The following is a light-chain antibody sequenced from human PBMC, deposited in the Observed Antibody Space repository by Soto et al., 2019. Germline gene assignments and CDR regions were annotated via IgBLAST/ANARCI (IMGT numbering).Light chain of an antibody. CDR1: SSDVGGYNY. Sequence: QSALTQPASVSGSPGQSITISCTGTSSDVGGYNYVSWYQQHPGKAPKLIIYEVSNRPSGVSNRFSGSKSGNTASLTISGLHAEDEADYYCNSYTRKFTGVFRTGTKVTVL. J-gene: IGLJ1*01. CDR3: NSYTRKFTGV. CDR2: EVS. V-gene: IGLV2-14*01.